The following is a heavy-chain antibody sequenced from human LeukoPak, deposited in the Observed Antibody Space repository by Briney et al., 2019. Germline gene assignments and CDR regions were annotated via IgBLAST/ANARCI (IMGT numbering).Heavy chain of an antibody. Sequence: PGGSLRLSCTASGFTFSSYPMYWVRQAPGKGLEWVSAITGNGDTTYYADSVKGRFTISRHNSKNTLYLQMNSLRAEDTAVYYCARDKQGRDGYNYLKYWYFDLWGRGTLVTVSS. J-gene: IGHJ2*01. D-gene: IGHD5-24*01. V-gene: IGHV3-23*01. CDR2: ITGNGDTT. CDR1: GFTFSSYP. CDR3: ARDKQGRDGYNYLKYWYFDL.